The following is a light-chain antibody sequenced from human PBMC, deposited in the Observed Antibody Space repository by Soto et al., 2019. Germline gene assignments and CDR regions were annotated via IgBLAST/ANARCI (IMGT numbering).Light chain of an antibody. CDR1: QSISRY. Sequence: EIVLTQSPATLSLSPGERATLSCRASQSISRYLAWYQQKPGQAPRLLLHDASNRATGIPARFSGSGSETDFTLTISSLEPEDCAVYYCQQRLSWPPLSFGGGTKVENK. CDR3: QQRLSWPPLS. V-gene: IGKV3-11*01. CDR2: DAS. J-gene: IGKJ4*01.